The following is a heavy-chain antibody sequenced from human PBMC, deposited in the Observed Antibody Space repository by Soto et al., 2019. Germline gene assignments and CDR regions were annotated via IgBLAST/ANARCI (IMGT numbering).Heavy chain of an antibody. D-gene: IGHD3-3*01. CDR3: ARDFAYFDS. CDR2: VYHTGIT. CDR1: GGSFKSGSYS. Sequence: QVQLQESGPGLVKSSETLSLTCTVSGGSFKSGSYSWSWIRQPAGKGLEWIGYVYHTGITSYNPSLKSRVSISMDTSKNQFSLNLDSVTAADTAVYFCARDFAYFDSWGQGTLVTVSS. J-gene: IGHJ4*02. V-gene: IGHV4-61*01.